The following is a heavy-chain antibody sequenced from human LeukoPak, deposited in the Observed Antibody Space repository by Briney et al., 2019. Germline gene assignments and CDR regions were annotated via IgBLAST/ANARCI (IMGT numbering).Heavy chain of an antibody. CDR3: AKSRGPYNNYALDV. CDR2: FSWKSGSI. J-gene: IGHJ6*02. Sequence: GGSLRLSCAASGFALGFTFDDYAMHWVRQVPGKGLEWVSGFSWKSGSIGYADSVKGRFTISRDNAKNSLYLEMNSLRPEDTALYYCAKSRGPYNNYALDVWGQGTPVTVSS. CDR1: GFALGFTFDDYA. V-gene: IGHV3-9*01.